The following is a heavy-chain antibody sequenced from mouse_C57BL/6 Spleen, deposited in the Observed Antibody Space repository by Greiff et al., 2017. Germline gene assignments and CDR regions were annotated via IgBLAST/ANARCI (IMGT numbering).Heavy chain of an antibody. V-gene: IGHV1-80*01. D-gene: IGHD4-1*01. CDR2: IYPGDGDT. Sequence: VQLQQSGAELVKPGASVKISCKASGYAFSSYWMNWVKQRPGKGLEWIGQIYPGDGDTNYNGKFKGKATLTADKSSSTAYMQLSSLTSEASAVYFCARAGTGTYYAMDYWGQGTSVTVSS. CDR3: ARAGTGTYYAMDY. CDR1: GYAFSSYW. J-gene: IGHJ4*01.